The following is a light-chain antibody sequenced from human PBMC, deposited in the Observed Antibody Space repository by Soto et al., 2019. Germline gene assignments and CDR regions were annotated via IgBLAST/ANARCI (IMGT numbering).Light chain of an antibody. Sequence: IQLTQSPSSLSASIGDRVTITCRASQGISSYLAWYRQKAGKAPELLIEAASTLQSGVPSRCSGSGSGTDFALTISSLQPEDCATYYCQQLKRYPLSFGGGTKVEIK. CDR1: QGISSY. CDR3: QQLKRYPLS. J-gene: IGKJ4*01. V-gene: IGKV1-9*01. CDR2: AAS.